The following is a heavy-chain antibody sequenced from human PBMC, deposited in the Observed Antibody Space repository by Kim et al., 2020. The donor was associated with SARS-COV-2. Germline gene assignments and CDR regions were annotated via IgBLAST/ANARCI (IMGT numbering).Heavy chain of an antibody. J-gene: IGHJ6*02. D-gene: IGHD3-10*01. CDR1: GYTLTELS. Sequence: ASVKVSCKVSGYTLTELSMHWVRQAPGKGLEWMGGFDPEDGETIYAQKFQGRVTMTEDTSTDTAYMELSSLRSEDTAVYYCATVFLWFGETSMDVWGQGTTVTVSS. CDR2: FDPEDGET. CDR3: ATVFLWFGETSMDV. V-gene: IGHV1-24*01.